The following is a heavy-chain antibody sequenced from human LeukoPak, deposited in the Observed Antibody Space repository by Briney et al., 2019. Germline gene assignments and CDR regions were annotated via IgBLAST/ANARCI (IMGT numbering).Heavy chain of an antibody. V-gene: IGHV3-23*01. Sequence: GGSLSLSCAASGVTFSAYGMSWVRQSPRKGLEWVSGVSGADGTTYYADSVKGRFTISRDNSKSTLYLQMNNLRAEDTAVYYCAKHWSYCSTTSCFFNYYYYYMDVWGKGTTVTVSS. CDR3: AKHWSYCSTTSCFFNYYYYYMDV. CDR2: VSGADGTT. CDR1: GVTFSAYG. J-gene: IGHJ6*03. D-gene: IGHD2-2*01.